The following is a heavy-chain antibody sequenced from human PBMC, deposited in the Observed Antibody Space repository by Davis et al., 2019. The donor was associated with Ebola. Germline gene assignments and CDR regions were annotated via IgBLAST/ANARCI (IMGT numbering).Heavy chain of an antibody. J-gene: IGHJ4*02. CDR1: GVSISSFY. V-gene: IGHV4-59*01. CDR3: ARGSYGDRVY. D-gene: IGHD2-21*01. Sequence: SETLSLTCSVPGVSISSFYWSWIRQPPGKGLEWIGYIYYSGITKYNPSLKSRVTISIDTSKTQFSLNLSSVTAADTAVYYCARGSYGDRVYLGQGTLVTVSS. CDR2: IYYSGIT.